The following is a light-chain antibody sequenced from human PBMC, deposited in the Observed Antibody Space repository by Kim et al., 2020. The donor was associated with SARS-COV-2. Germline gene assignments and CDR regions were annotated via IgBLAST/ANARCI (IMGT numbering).Light chain of an antibody. V-gene: IGLV2-8*01. CDR1: SSDVGGYKY. CDR3: GSYGGSNNLV. J-gene: IGLJ3*02. Sequence: QSALTQPPSASGSPGQSVTISCTGTSSDVGGYKYVSWYQQHPGKAPKLMIYEVNKRPSGVPNRFSGSKPGNTAFLTVSGLQAEDEADYYCGSYGGSNNLVFGGGTKVTVL. CDR2: EVN.